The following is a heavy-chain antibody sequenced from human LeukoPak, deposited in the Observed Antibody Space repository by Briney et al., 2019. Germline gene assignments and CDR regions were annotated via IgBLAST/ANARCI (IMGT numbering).Heavy chain of an antibody. CDR1: GFTFNDYY. CDR3: ARARDNWNYEAFDI. CDR2: ISDSGDTI. Sequence: SGGSLRLSCAASGFTFNDYYMNWIRQAPGKGLEWVSYISDSGDTIHSADSVKGRFTISRDNAKNSLYLQMNSLRAEDAAVYYCARARDNWNYEAFDIWGQGTMVTVSS. D-gene: IGHD1-7*01. J-gene: IGHJ3*02. V-gene: IGHV3-11*01.